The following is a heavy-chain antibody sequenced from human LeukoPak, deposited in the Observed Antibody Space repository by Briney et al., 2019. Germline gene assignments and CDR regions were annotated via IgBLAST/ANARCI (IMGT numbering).Heavy chain of an antibody. Sequence: ASVKVSCKASGYTFTSYAMHWVRQAPGQRLEWMGWISVYNGNTNYAQKVQGRVTMTTDTSTSTAYMELRSLTSDDTAVYYCARLEDGGYDSNWYFDLWGRGTLLTVSS. CDR1: GYTFTSYA. D-gene: IGHD5-12*01. CDR3: ARLEDGGYDSNWYFDL. V-gene: IGHV1-18*01. CDR2: ISVYNGNT. J-gene: IGHJ2*01.